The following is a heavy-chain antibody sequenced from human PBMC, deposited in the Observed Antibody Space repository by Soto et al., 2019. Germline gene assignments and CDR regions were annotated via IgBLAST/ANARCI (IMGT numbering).Heavy chain of an antibody. CDR1: GASISGSYYY. Sequence: SETLSLTCAVSGASISGSYYYWAWLRQSPGKGPEWIGSVFYTGFTSYNLSLESRVSVSVDTSKSQFSLKLSAVTAADTAVYYCATSQKGYNWNYFDHWGQGALVTVSS. J-gene: IGHJ4*02. CDR2: VFYTGFT. D-gene: IGHD1-20*01. CDR3: ATSQKGYNWNYFDH. V-gene: IGHV4-39*01.